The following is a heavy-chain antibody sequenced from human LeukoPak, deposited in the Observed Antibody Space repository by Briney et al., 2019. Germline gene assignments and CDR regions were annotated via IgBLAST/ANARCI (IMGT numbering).Heavy chain of an antibody. CDR2: SSYTGST. V-gene: IGHV4-59*02. D-gene: IGHD3-22*01. J-gene: IGHJ4*02. CDR1: GGSVTNHY. Sequence: SETLSLTCTVSGGSVTNHYWSWIRQPPGMGLEWIGYSSYTGSTNYNPSLKSRVTISVDTSKSQFSLKLSSVTAADTAVYYCARELLNYYDSSGYFENYFDYWGQGTLVTVSS. CDR3: ARELLNYYDSSGYFENYFDY.